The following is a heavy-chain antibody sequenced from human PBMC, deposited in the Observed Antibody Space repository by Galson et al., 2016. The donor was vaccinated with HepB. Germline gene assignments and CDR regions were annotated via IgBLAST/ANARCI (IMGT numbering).Heavy chain of an antibody. V-gene: IGHV3-53*04. J-gene: IGHJ4*02. CDR2: IYSSGAT. CDR1: GFSVTSSY. Sequence: SLRLSCAASGFSVTSSYMSWVRQTPGKGLEWVSVIYSSGATYYAESVEGRFIISRHNSRNTVDPQMSSLRAEDTAFYYCARGLVGSTTAFDSWGQGTLVAVSS. CDR3: ARGLVGSTTAFDS. D-gene: IGHD2/OR15-2a*01.